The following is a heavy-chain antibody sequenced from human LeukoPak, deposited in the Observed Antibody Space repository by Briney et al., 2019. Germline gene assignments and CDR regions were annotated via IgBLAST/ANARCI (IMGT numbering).Heavy chain of an antibody. D-gene: IGHD4/OR15-4a*01. Sequence: GGSLRLSCAASGFTVSGNYMNWVRQAPGKGLEWVSVIYSGGSTTYYADSVKGRFTISRDNSKNTLYLQMNSLRAEDTAVYYCAGASYYGAPFDIWGQGTMVTVSS. V-gene: IGHV3-53*01. CDR2: IYSGGSTT. CDR3: AGASYYGAPFDI. CDR1: GFTVSGNY. J-gene: IGHJ3*02.